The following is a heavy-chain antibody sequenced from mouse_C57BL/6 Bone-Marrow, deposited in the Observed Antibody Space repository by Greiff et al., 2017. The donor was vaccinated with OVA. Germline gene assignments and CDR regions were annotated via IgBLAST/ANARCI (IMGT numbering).Heavy chain of an antibody. Sequence: QVQLQQSGAELARPGASVKMSCKASGYTFTSYTMHWVKQRPGQGLEWIGYINPSSGYTKYNQKFKDKATLTADKSSSTAYMQLSSLTSEDSAVYYCAGYLYWYFDVWGTGTTVTVSS. J-gene: IGHJ1*03. CDR2: INPSSGYT. D-gene: IGHD2-3*01. CDR3: AGYLYWYFDV. CDR1: GYTFTSYT. V-gene: IGHV1-4*01.